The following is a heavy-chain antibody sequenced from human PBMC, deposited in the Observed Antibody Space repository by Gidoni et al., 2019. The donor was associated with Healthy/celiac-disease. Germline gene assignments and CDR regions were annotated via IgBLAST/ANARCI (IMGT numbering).Heavy chain of an antibody. CDR1: GFTFSSYG. CDR2: ISYDGSNK. V-gene: IGHV3-30*18. CDR3: AKGGGLGWYGQWLVGSYFDY. J-gene: IGHJ4*02. Sequence: QVQLVESGGGVVQPGRSLRLSCAASGFTFSSYGMHWVRQAPGKGLEWVAVISYDGSNKYYADSVKGRFTISRDNSKNTLYLQMNSLRAEDTAVYYCAKGGGLGWYGQWLVGSYFDYWGQGTLVTVSS. D-gene: IGHD6-19*01.